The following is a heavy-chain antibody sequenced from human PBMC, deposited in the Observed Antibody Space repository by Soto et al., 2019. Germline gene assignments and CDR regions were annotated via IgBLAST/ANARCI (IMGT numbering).Heavy chain of an antibody. CDR2: ISAYNGNT. CDR1: GYSFTSYG. J-gene: IGHJ4*02. Sequence: GASVKVSCKTSGYSFTSYGVSWVRQAPGQGLEWMGWISAYNGNTNYAQKLQGRVTMTTDTSTSTAYMELRSLRSDDTAVYYCARDTSNYFDYWGQGTLVTVSS. D-gene: IGHD2-2*01. V-gene: IGHV1-18*01. CDR3: ARDTSNYFDY.